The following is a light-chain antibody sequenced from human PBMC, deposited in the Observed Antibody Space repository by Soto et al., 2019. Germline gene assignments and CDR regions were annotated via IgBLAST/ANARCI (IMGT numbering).Light chain of an antibody. CDR2: KAS. CDR3: QHYNSYSHT. V-gene: IGKV1-5*03. J-gene: IGKJ2*01. CDR1: QSISSW. Sequence: DIPMTQSPSTLSASVGDRVTITCRASQSISSWLAWYQQKPGKAPKLLIYKASSLESGVPSRFSGSGSGTEFTLTISSLQPDDFATYYCQHYNSYSHTFGQGTKLEIK.